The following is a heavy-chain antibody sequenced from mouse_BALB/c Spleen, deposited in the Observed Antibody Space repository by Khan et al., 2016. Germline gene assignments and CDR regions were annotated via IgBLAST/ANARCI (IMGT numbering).Heavy chain of an antibody. D-gene: IGHD2-1*01. CDR2: INPETITI. CDR1: GFDFSRFW. Sequence: EVTLLESGGGLVQPGGSLKLSCAASGFDFSRFWMSWVRQAPGKGLEWIGEINPETITIDYTPSLKDRFIISRDNAKNTLYLQMSKVRSEDTALYYCARGNYVPGSLDYWGQGTTLTVSS. CDR3: ARGNYVPGSLDY. V-gene: IGHV4-1*02. J-gene: IGHJ2*01.